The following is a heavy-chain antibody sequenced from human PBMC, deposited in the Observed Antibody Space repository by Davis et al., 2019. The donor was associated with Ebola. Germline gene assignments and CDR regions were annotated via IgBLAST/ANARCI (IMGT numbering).Heavy chain of an antibody. CDR2: ISSSSSYT. J-gene: IGHJ5*02. CDR3: ARGIDSSSSADWFDP. D-gene: IGHD6-6*01. V-gene: IGHV3-11*06. Sequence: GESLKISCAASGFTFSDYYMSWIRQAPGKGLEWVSYISSSSSYTNYADSVKGRFTIPRDNAKNSLYLQMNSLRAEDTAVYYCARGIDSSSSADWFDPWGQGTLVTVSS. CDR1: GFTFSDYY.